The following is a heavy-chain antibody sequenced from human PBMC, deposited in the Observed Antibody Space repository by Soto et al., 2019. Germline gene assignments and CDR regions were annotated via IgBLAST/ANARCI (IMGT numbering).Heavy chain of an antibody. J-gene: IGHJ4*02. Sequence: TLSLTCTVSGASISSGGYYWSWIRQHPGKGLEWIANIYYSGSTYYNPSLKSRVTISIDTPKNQFSLKLSSVTAAHTAVYYCAKAQAWELLFDFWGQGTRVTVSS. CDR1: GASISSGGYY. CDR2: IYYSGST. D-gene: IGHD1-26*01. CDR3: AKAQAWELLFDF. V-gene: IGHV4-31*03.